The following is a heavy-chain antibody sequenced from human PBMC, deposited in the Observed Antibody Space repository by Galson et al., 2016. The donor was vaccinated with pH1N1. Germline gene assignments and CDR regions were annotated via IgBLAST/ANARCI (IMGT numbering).Heavy chain of an antibody. CDR1: GGTFGSYG. CDR3: AREDYYDTYLSDWYFDL. V-gene: IGHV1-69*13. D-gene: IGHD3-22*01. Sequence: SVKVSCKASGGTFGSYGINWARQAPGQGLEWMGGIVPIFKTTKYAQNFKGRVTITVDESTTTAYMELSSLRSEDTAVYYCAREDYYDTYLSDWYFDLWGRGTLLTVSS. CDR2: IVPIFKTT. J-gene: IGHJ2*01.